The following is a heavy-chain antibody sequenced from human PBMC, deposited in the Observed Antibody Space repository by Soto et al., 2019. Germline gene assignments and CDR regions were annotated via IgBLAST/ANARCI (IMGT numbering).Heavy chain of an antibody. V-gene: IGHV4-30-4*01. D-gene: IGHD4-17*01. Sequence: SETLSLTCSVSGDSVSNGDYSWSWIRQPPGKGLEWIGYIYYIGGPYYNPSLQSRVTISMDTSKNQVSLNLTSVTAADTAVYFCARYSYQDYGDPYYYSARDAWGPGITVT. CDR1: GDSVSNGDYS. J-gene: IGHJ6*02. CDR3: ARYSYQDYGDPYYYSARDA. CDR2: IYYIGGP.